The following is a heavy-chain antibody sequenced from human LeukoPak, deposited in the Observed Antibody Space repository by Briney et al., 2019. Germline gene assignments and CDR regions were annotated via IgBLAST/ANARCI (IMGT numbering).Heavy chain of an antibody. J-gene: IGHJ5*02. CDR1: GYTFTSYG. CDR2: ISGSTGNT. D-gene: IGHD2-2*01. V-gene: IGHV1-18*04. Sequence: ASVKVSCKASGYTFTSYGITWVREAPGQGPEWMGWISGSTGNTHYAQNVQGRVTMTTDTATSTAYMELRSLGSDDTAVYYCARVGRDCSSINCYWEDWFDPWGQGTLVIVSS. CDR3: ARVGRDCSSINCYWEDWFDP.